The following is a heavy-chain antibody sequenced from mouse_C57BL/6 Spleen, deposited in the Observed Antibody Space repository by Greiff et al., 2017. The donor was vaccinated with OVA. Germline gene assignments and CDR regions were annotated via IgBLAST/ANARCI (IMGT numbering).Heavy chain of an antibody. D-gene: IGHD1-1*01. V-gene: IGHV2-9-1*01. J-gene: IGHJ4*01. CDR3: ARNYYGSSPYYAMGD. Sequence: VKLVESGPGLVAPSQSLSITCTVSGFSLTSYAISWVRQPPGKGLEWLGVIWTGGGTNYNSALKSRQSISKDNSKSQVFLKMNRLQTDDTARYDCARNYYGSSPYYAMGDWGKGTSVTVAS. CDR2: IWTGGGT. CDR1: GFSLTSYA.